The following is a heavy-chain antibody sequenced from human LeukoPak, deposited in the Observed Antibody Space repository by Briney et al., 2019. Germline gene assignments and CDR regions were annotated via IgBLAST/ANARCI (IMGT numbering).Heavy chain of an antibody. D-gene: IGHD3-3*01. CDR3: ARGGPPYDFWSGYYSPSYYYYYMDV. Sequence: SETLSLTCAVYGGSFSSYYWSWIRQPPGKGLEWIGEINHSGSTNYNPSLKSRVTLSVDTSKNQFSLKLSSVTAADTAVYYCARGGPPYDFWSGYYSPSYYYYYMDVWGKGTTVTVSS. CDR1: GGSFSSYY. V-gene: IGHV4-34*01. CDR2: INHSGST. J-gene: IGHJ6*03.